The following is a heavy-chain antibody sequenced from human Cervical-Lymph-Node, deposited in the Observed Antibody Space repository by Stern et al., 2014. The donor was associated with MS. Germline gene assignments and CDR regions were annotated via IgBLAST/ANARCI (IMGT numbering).Heavy chain of an antibody. V-gene: IGHV5-51*01. CDR2: IYPGDSDT. CDR1: GYSFTNYW. CDR3: ARYRNEHSTSSGPDY. Sequence: EVQLVESGAELKKPGESLKISCKGSGYSFTNYWIGWVRQMPGKGLAWMGVIYPGDSDTRYSPSFRGQVTISADKSITTAHLQWSSLKASDTAMYYCARYRNEHSTSSGPDYWGQGTLVTVSS. J-gene: IGHJ4*02. D-gene: IGHD6-6*01.